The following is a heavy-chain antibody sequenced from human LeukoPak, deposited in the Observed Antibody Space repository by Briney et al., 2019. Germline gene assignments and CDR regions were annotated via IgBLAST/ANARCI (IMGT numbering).Heavy chain of an antibody. CDR3: ARDQGPRIDP. Sequence: SETLSLTCTVSGDSISSYYWSWIRQPPGKGLEWIGYIYYSGSTNYIPSLKSRVTISADTSKNQFSLKLTSVTAADTAVYYCARDQGPRIDPWGQGTRVTVSS. CDR2: IYYSGST. CDR1: GDSISSYY. V-gene: IGHV4-59*01. J-gene: IGHJ5*02.